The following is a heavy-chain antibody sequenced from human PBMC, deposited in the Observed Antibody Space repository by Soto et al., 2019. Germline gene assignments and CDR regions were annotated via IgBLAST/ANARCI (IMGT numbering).Heavy chain of an antibody. CDR1: GVSISSGNW. CDR3: ARIVCDTSLNYMYFAF. J-gene: IGHJ4*02. D-gene: IGHD3-10*01. V-gene: IGHV4-4*02. Sequence: SETLSLTCAVSGVSISSGNWWTWVRQSPQRGLEYIGEIFHDGTANYYPSFERRVAISVDTSKNQFSLKLTSVTAADTAIYFCARIVCDTSLNYMYFAFWGQGTLVTVSS. CDR2: IFHDGTA.